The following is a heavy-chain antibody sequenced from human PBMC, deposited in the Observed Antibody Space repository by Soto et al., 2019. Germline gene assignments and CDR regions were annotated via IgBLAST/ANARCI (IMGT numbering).Heavy chain of an antibody. Sequence: GGSLRLSCAASGFTFSDYGMHWVRQAPGKGLEWVAIIWYDGSNKYYADSVKGRFTISRDNSKNTLYLQMNSLRAEDTAVYYCARDHYGSGSYYNSYWSGADVWGQGTTVTVSS. D-gene: IGHD3-10*01. J-gene: IGHJ6*02. V-gene: IGHV3-33*01. CDR1: GFTFSDYG. CDR3: ARDHYGSGSYYNSYWSGADV. CDR2: IWYDGSNK.